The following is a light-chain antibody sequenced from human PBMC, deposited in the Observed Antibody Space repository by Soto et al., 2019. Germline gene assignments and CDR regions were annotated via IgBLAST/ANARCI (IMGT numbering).Light chain of an antibody. CDR1: QSISSN. CDR3: QQYNNWPMT. V-gene: IGKV3-15*01. CDR2: GAS. J-gene: IGKJ1*01. Sequence: EIVMTQSPATLSVSPGERATLSCRASQSISSNLAWYQQKLGQAPRLLIYGASTRATGIPARFSGSGSGTGFTLTISSLQSEDFAVYYCQQYNNWPMTFGQGTKVDIK.